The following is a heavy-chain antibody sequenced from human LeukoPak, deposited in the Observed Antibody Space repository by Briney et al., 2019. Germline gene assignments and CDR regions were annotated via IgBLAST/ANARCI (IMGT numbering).Heavy chain of an antibody. CDR2: IKQDGSEE. J-gene: IGHJ4*02. V-gene: IGHV3-7*05. CDR1: GFTFRSYW. CDR3: ARSTVTTWDY. Sequence: GGSLRLSCAASGFTFRSYWMTWVRQAPGKGLEWVSNIKQDGSEEYYVNSVKGRFTISRGNAKNALYLQMNSLRAEDTAVYYCARSTVTTWDYWGQGTLVTVSS. D-gene: IGHD4-17*01.